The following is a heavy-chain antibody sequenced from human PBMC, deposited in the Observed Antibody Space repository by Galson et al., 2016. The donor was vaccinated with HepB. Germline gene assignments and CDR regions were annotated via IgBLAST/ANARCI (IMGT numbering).Heavy chain of an antibody. CDR3: ATDRSDDYGDEWSRSYHCTMDV. Sequence: SLRLSCAASGFTFSGWWIHWVRQPPGRGLEWVSRIKGDGRSTTYADSVKGRFTISRDNAKSTVHLQMNSLQVEDTAVYYCATDRSDDYGDEWSRSYHCTMDVWGQGTTVIVS. CDR1: GFTFSGWW. V-gene: IGHV3-74*03. D-gene: IGHD3-16*01. CDR2: IKGDGRST. J-gene: IGHJ6*02.